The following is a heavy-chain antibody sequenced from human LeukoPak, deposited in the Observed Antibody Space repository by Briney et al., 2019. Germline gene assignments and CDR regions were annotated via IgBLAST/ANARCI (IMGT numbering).Heavy chain of an antibody. D-gene: IGHD1-20*01. CDR1: GYTFTGYY. V-gene: IGHV1-2*04. CDR3: ARALYNWNPLVFDY. CDR2: INPNSGGT. Sequence: ASVTVSCTASGYTFTGYYMHWVRQAPGQGLEWMGWINPNSGGTNYAQKFQGWVTMTRDTSISTAHMELSRLRSDDTAVYYCARALYNWNPLVFDYWGQGTLVTVSS. J-gene: IGHJ4*02.